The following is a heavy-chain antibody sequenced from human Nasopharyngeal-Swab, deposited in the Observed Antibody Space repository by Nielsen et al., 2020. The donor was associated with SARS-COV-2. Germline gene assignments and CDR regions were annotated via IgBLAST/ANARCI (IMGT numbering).Heavy chain of an antibody. Sequence: GESLKISCAASGFTFISYGMHWVRQAPGKGLEWVAVIWYDGSNKYYADSVKGRFTISRDNSKNTLYLQMNSLRAEDTAVYYCARAIAVAGTPYYYYGMDVWGQGTTVTVSS. D-gene: IGHD6-19*01. J-gene: IGHJ6*02. CDR3: ARAIAVAGTPYYYYGMDV. CDR2: IWYDGSNK. V-gene: IGHV3-33*01. CDR1: GFTFISYG.